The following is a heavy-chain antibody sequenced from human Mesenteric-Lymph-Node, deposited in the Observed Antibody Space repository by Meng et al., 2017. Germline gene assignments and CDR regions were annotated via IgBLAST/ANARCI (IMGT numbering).Heavy chain of an antibody. Sequence: IVMDTSITMVQATPSLTLPITFAGFSLSTSGVVFGWIRQPPGKALEWLALIYWDDDKRYSPSLKNRLTITKDTSKNQVVLTLTNIDPIDTATYYCAHRHRLRDFDYWGQGTLVTVSS. D-gene: IGHD4-17*01. J-gene: IGHJ4*02. V-gene: IGHV2-5*02. CDR2: IYWDDDK. CDR3: AHRHRLRDFDY. CDR1: GFSLSTSGVV.